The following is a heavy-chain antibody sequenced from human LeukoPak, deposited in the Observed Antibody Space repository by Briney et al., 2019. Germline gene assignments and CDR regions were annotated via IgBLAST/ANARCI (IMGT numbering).Heavy chain of an antibody. CDR2: IYYSGST. D-gene: IGHD3-9*01. J-gene: IGHJ4*02. V-gene: IGHV4-59*01. CDR3: ARVNLYYDILTGYRSSYYFDY. Sequence: SETLSLTCAVYGGSFSGYYWSWIRQPPGKGLEWIGYIYYSGSTNYNPSLKSRVTISVDTSKNQFSLKLSSVTAADTAVYYCARVNLYYDILTGYRSSYYFDYWGRGTLVTVSS. CDR1: GGSFSGYY.